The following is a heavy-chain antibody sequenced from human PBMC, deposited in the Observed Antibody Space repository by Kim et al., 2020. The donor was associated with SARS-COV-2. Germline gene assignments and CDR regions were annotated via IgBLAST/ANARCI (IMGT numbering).Heavy chain of an antibody. Sequence: GGSLRLSCAASGFTFSSYGMHWVRQAPGKGLEWVAVISYDGSNKYYADSVKGRFTISRDNSKNTLYLQMNCLRAEDTAVYYCAKAILEQLVLGYYYYYGMDVWGQGTTVTVSS. V-gene: IGHV3-30*18. D-gene: IGHD6-13*01. CDR3: AKAILEQLVLGYYYYYGMDV. CDR1: GFTFSSYG. CDR2: ISYDGSNK. J-gene: IGHJ6*02.